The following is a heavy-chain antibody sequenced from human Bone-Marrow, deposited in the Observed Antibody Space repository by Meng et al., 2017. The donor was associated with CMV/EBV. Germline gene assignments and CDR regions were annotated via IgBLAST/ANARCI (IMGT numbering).Heavy chain of an antibody. D-gene: IGHD2-2*01. J-gene: IGHJ6*02. V-gene: IGHV1-46*01. CDR1: GYTFTSYY. CDR2: INPSGGST. CDR3: ARDCSSTSGYETDDYYYGMDV. Sequence: ASVKVSCKASGYTFTSYYMHWVRQAPGQGLEWMGIINPSGGSTSYAQKFQGRVTMTRDTATSTDYMELISLRSEDTAVYYCARDCSSTSGYETDDYYYGMDVWGQGTTVTVSS.